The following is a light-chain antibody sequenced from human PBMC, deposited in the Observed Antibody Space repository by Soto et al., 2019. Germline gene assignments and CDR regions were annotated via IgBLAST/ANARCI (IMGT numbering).Light chain of an antibody. J-gene: IGKJ1*01. V-gene: IGKV3-20*01. CDR1: QSVSNSY. CDR2: DAS. CDR3: QQYAGSPST. Sequence: EIVLTQSPGTLSLSPGERATLSCRASQSVSNSYLAWYQQKPGQGPRLLIYDASSRATGIPDRFSGSASGTDFTLTISRLEPEDFAVYYCQQYAGSPSTFGQGTKLDIK.